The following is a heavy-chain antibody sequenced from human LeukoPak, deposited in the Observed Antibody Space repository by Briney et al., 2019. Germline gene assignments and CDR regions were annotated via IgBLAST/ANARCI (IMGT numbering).Heavy chain of an antibody. D-gene: IGHD2-2*01. CDR1: GFTFSSYA. CDR2: ISYDGSNK. J-gene: IGHJ4*02. CDR3: ARDPSLYCSSTSCYALHFDY. Sequence: GGSLRLSCAASGFTFSSYAMHWVRQAPDKGLEWVAVISYDGSNKYYADSVKGRFTISRDNSKNTLYLQMNSLRAEDTAVYYCARDPSLYCSSTSCYALHFDYWGQGTLVTVSS. V-gene: IGHV3-30*04.